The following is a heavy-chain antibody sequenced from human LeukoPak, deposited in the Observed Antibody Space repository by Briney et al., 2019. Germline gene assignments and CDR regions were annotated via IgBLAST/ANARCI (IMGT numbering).Heavy chain of an antibody. J-gene: IGHJ4*02. CDR1: GFTFSGAG. V-gene: IGHV3-15*01. CDR2: IKSKSDGGTI. D-gene: IGHD2-15*01. CDR3: TTRRQDGW. Sequence: PGGSLRLSCVGSGFTFSGAGMSWVRQAPGKGLEWVGRIKSKSDGGTIDYAAPMKGRLTISRDDSRNTLYLQMNSLKTEDTAVYYCTTRRQDGWWGQGTLVTVS.